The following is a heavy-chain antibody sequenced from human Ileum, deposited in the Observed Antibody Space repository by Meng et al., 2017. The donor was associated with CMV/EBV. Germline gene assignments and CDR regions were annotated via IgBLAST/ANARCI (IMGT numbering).Heavy chain of an antibody. Sequence: EVQLGESWGGWVKLGGSHRLSCAASGFSFSSYNMNWVRQAPGKGLEWVSFISSSSSYIYYADSVKGRFTISRDDAKNSLYLQMNSLRAEDTAVYYCARNLLREGDTSGTYPIDYWGQGTLVTVSS. V-gene: IGHV3-21*02. D-gene: IGHD3-10*01. CDR2: ISSSSSYI. CDR3: ARNLLREGDTSGTYPIDY. CDR1: GFSFSSYN. J-gene: IGHJ4*02.